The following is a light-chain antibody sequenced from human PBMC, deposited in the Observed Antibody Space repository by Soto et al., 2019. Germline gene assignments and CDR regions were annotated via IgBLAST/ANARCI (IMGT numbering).Light chain of an antibody. Sequence: QSVLTQPPSVSGAPGQRVTIPCTGSSSNIGASYHVHWYQQLPGTAPKLLIYGNNNRPSGVPDRFSGSRSGTSASLAITGLQAEDEADYYCQSYDSSLSVVFGGGTKLTV. V-gene: IGLV1-40*01. J-gene: IGLJ2*01. CDR1: SSNIGASYH. CDR3: QSYDSSLSVV. CDR2: GNN.